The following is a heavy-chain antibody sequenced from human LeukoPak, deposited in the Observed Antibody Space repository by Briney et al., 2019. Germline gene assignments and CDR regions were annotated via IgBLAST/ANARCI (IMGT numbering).Heavy chain of an antibody. CDR2: MNPNSGNT. J-gene: IGHJ4*02. Sequence: ASVKVACKASGYTFTSYDMNGVRQATGQGLGWMGWMNPNSGNTGYAQKFQGRVTMTRNTSISTAYMELSSLRSEDTAVYYCARGKQLVSHYWGQGTLVTVSS. D-gene: IGHD6-6*01. V-gene: IGHV1-8*01. CDR3: ARGKQLVSHY. CDR1: GYTFTSYD.